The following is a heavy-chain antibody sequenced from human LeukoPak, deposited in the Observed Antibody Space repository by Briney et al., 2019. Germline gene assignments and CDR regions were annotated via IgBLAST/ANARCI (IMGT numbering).Heavy chain of an antibody. J-gene: IGHJ4*02. CDR2: IHRSGSP. Sequence: PSETLSLTCTVSLDSTTSNFWSWVRQPPGKGLEWIGEIHRSGSPNYNPSLQSRVTISIDRSRNQIVLELSSVTAADTAVYYCAREILGGFNPGAYWGQGTLVTVS. V-gene: IGHV4-4*02. CDR1: LDSTTSNF. D-gene: IGHD1-14*01. CDR3: AREILGGFNPGAY.